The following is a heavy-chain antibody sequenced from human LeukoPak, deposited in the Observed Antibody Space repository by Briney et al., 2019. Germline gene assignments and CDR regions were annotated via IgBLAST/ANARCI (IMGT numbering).Heavy chain of an antibody. CDR1: GFTFSSYG. J-gene: IGHJ4*02. Sequence: GRSLRLSCAASGFTFSSYGMHWVRQAPGKGLEWVAVIWYDGSNKYYADSVKGRFTISRDNSKNTLYLQMNSLRAEDTAVYYCAKDERFFDWLLSTYYFDSWGQGTLVTVSS. D-gene: IGHD3-9*01. CDR3: AKDERFFDWLLSTYYFDS. CDR2: IWYDGSNK. V-gene: IGHV3-33*06.